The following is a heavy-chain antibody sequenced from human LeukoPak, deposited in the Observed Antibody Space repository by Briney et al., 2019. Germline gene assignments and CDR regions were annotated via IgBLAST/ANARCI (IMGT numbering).Heavy chain of an antibody. CDR2: INPSGGST. D-gene: IGHD3-9*01. V-gene: IGHV1-46*01. J-gene: IGHJ4*02. CDR1: GYTFTSYY. CDR3: ARGDISPRGSFDY. Sequence: ASVKVSCKASGYTFTSYYMHWVRQAPGQGLEWMGIINPSGGSTSYARKFQGRVTMTRDTSASTVYMELNSLRSEDTAVYYCARGDISPRGSFDYWGQGTLVTVSS.